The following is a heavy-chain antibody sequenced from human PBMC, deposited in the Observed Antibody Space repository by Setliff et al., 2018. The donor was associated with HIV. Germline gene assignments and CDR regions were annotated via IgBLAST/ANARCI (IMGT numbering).Heavy chain of an antibody. D-gene: IGHD3-22*01. J-gene: IGHJ3*02. CDR3: ARCYYDSSGPTDAFDI. CDR2: FDPEDNKI. V-gene: IGHV1-24*01. Sequence: ASVKVSCKVSGYTVTELSINWVRQAPGKGPEWMGGFDPEDNKIVYAQKFQGRVTTTEDTSRSTVYMELSSLRSEDTAVYYCARCYYDSSGPTDAFDIWGQGTVVTVSS. CDR1: GYTVTELS.